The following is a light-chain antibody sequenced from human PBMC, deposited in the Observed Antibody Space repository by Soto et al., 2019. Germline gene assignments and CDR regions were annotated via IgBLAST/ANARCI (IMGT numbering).Light chain of an antibody. V-gene: IGKV1-5*03. CDR2: KAS. CDR1: QTISSW. Sequence: QMTQSPSTLSGSVGDRVTITCRASQTISSWLAWYQQKPGQAPKLLIYKASTLKSGVPSRFSGSGSGTEFTLTISSLQTDDSATYYCQQYESYSWTFGQGTKVDI. CDR3: QQYESYSWT. J-gene: IGKJ1*01.